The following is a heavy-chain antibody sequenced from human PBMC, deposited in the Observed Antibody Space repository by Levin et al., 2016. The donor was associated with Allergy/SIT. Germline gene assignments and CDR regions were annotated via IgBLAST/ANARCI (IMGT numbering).Heavy chain of an antibody. D-gene: IGHD4-17*01. V-gene: IGHV3-20*04. CDR2: INWSGGST. J-gene: IGHJ6*02. CDR1: GFTFDDYG. CDR3: ARTPLTTSYFYGMDV. Sequence: GESLKISCAASGFTFDDYGMSWVRQAPGKGLEWVSAINWSGGSTGYADSVKGRFTISRDSAKNSLYLQMNSLRAEDTALYYCARTPLTTSYFYGMDVWGQGTTVTVSS.